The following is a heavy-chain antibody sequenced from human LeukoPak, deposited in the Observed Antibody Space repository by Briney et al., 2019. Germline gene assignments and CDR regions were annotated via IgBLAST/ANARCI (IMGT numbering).Heavy chain of an antibody. CDR3: ARGYNWNDGVPDGAFDI. CDR2: IYYSGST. J-gene: IGHJ3*02. D-gene: IGHD1-20*01. V-gene: IGHV4-31*03. CDR1: GGSISSGGYY. Sequence: SETLSLTCTVSGGSISSGGYYWSWIRQHPGKGLEWIGYIYYSGSTYYNPSLKSRVTISVDTSKNQFSLKLSSVTAADTAVYYCARGYNWNDGVPDGAFDIWGQGTMVTVSS.